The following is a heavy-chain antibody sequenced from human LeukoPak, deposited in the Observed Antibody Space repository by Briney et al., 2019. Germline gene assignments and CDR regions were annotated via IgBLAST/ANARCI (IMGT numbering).Heavy chain of an antibody. CDR3: AKETAAKYSSGWTGGGPSLQY. J-gene: IGHJ4*02. CDR2: ITDSGSST. Sequence: GGSLRLSCAASGFTFSSYAMSWVRQAPGKGLEWFSAITDSGSSTYHADSVKGRFTISRDNSKNTLYLQMNSLRTEDTAVYYCAKETAAKYSSGWTGGGPSLQYWGQGTLVTVSS. V-gene: IGHV3-23*01. CDR1: GFTFSSYA. D-gene: IGHD6-19*01.